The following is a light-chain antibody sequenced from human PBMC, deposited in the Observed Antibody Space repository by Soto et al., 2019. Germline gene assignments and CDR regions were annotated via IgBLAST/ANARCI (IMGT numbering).Light chain of an antibody. CDR3: QKYNSAPRT. V-gene: IGKV1-27*01. J-gene: IGKJ1*01. CDR1: QGIGIY. CDR2: AAS. Sequence: DIQMTQSPSSLSASLGDRVTITCRASQGIGIYLAWYQQKPGKVPKLLIYAASTLQSGVPSRFRGRGSGTDLTLTISSLQPEDVATYYCQKYNSAPRTFGQGPRVEI.